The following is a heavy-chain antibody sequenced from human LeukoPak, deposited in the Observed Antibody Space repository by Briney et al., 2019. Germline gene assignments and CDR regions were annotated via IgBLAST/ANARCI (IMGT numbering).Heavy chain of an antibody. Sequence: GGSLRLSCAASGFTFSGSAMHWVRQASGKGLEWVGRIRSKANSYATAYAASVKGRFTISRDDSKNTAYLQMNSLKTEDTAVYYCTRSLGDDSSGYYSRHNGTRRWGFDYWGQGTLVTVSS. CDR3: TRSLGDDSSGYYSRHNGTRRWGFDY. V-gene: IGHV3-73*01. D-gene: IGHD3-22*01. J-gene: IGHJ4*02. CDR1: GFTFSGSA. CDR2: IRSKANSYAT.